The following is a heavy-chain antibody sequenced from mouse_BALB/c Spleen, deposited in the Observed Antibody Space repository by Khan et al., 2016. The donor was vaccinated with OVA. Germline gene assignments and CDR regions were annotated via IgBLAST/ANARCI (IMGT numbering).Heavy chain of an antibody. CDR3: ARMARK. J-gene: IGHJ2*01. CDR1: GLTFTDTY. V-gene: IGHV14-3*02. Sequence: IQLVQSGPELVKSGATVKLSCTASGLTFTDTYMHWLKQWPEQGLEWIGRIDPPNGNTKYDPKFQGKATITTDTSTNTGVLKVNSLTSEDTAVYYCARMARKWGQGTTVTVSS. CDR2: IDPPNGNT.